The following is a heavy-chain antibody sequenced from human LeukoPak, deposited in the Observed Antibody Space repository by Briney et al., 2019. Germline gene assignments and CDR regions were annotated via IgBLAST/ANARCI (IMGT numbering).Heavy chain of an antibody. V-gene: IGHV1-69*02. CDR2: IIPILGIA. Sequence: SVKVSCKASGGTFSSYTISWVRQAPGRGLEWMGRIIPILGIANYAQKFQGRVTITGDKSTSTAYMELSSLRSEDTAVYYCARLGEPHPNWGQGTLVTVSS. D-gene: IGHD1-14*01. J-gene: IGHJ4*02. CDR1: GGTFSSYT. CDR3: ARLGEPHPN.